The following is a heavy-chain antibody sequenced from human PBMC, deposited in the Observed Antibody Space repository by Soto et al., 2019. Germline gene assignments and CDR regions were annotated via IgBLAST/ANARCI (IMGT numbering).Heavy chain of an antibody. V-gene: IGHV1-3*01. CDR1: GYIFTDYT. J-gene: IGHJ5*02. D-gene: IGHD3-10*01. CDR2: INAGNGDT. Sequence: QVQLVQSGAEVKKSGASVKVSCEASGYIFTDYTIHWVRQAPGQRLELMGWINAGNGDTKYSHQFQGRVTFSRDTSASTVYMELSSLRSEDTAVYHCAREGLVRGVLRGIRFDPWGQGTLVTVSS. CDR3: AREGLVRGVLRGIRFDP.